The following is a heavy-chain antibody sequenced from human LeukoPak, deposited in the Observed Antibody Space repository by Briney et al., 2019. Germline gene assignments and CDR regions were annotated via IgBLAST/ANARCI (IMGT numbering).Heavy chain of an antibody. CDR3: ARANWGSPPKDH. Sequence: PSETLSLTCTVSGGSISSSSNYWGWIRQPPGKGLEWIGNIYYSGSTYYNPSLKSRVTISVDTSKNQFSLKLSSVTAADTAVYYCARANWGSPPKDHWGQGTLVTVSS. J-gene: IGHJ4*02. CDR2: IYYSGST. CDR1: GGSISSSSNY. V-gene: IGHV4-39*07. D-gene: IGHD7-27*01.